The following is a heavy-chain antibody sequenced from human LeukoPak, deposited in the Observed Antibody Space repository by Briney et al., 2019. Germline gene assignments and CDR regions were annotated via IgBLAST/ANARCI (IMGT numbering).Heavy chain of an antibody. J-gene: IGHJ4*02. CDR1: GFTFSSYW. CDR3: ARDLPQIEY. CDR2: INSDGSST. V-gene: IGHV3-74*01. Sequence: PGGSLRLSCAASGFTFSSYWMHWVRQAPGKGPVWVSRINSDGSSTSYADSVKGRFTISRDNAKNSLYLQMNSLRAEDTALYYCARDLPQIEYWGQGTLVTVSS. D-gene: IGHD3-22*01.